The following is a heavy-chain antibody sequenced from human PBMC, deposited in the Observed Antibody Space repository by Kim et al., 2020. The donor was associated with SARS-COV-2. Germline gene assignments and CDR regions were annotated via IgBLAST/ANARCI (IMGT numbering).Heavy chain of an antibody. Sequence: GESLRLSCAASGFTFSNYWMIWVRQAPGKGLEWVANIKEDGSVKNYVDSVKGRFSISRDNVKNSLYLEMSGLTAEDTAVYYCAREPFASPWDCWGQGTLVTVSS. CDR2: IKEDGSVK. CDR1: GFTFSNYW. J-gene: IGHJ4*02. CDR3: AREPFASPWDC. D-gene: IGHD3-10*01. V-gene: IGHV3-7*01.